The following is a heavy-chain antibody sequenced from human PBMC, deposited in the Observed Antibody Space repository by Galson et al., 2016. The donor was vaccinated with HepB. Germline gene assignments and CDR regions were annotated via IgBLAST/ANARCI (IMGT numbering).Heavy chain of an antibody. J-gene: IGHJ4*02. V-gene: IGHV3-23*01. Sequence: SLRLSCAASGFTFSSYAMHWVRQAPGQGLEWVSAISSTSHSTYYADSVKGRFTISRDNAKNTLFLQMDSLEIDDTAVYYCAKGWSGPDSWGQGTLVTVSS. CDR2: ISSTSHST. CDR3: AKGWSGPDS. D-gene: IGHD3-3*01. CDR1: GFTFSSYA.